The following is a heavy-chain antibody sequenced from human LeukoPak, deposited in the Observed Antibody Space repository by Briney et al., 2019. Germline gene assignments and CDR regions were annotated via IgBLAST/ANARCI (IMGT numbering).Heavy chain of an antibody. CDR2: INGDGSSP. D-gene: IGHD2-15*01. Sequence: GGSRRLSCTASGFTFSNYWMQWVRQVPGKGLVWVSRINGDGSSPSYADSVKGRFTISRDNSKNTLYLQMNNLSAEDTAVYYCARETSGSFPYWGQGTLVTVSS. V-gene: IGHV3-74*01. CDR3: ARETSGSFPY. J-gene: IGHJ4*02. CDR1: GFTFSNYW.